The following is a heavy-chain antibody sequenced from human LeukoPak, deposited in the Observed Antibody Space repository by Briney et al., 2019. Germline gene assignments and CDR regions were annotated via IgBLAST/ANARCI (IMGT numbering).Heavy chain of an antibody. Sequence: SETLSLTCTVSAYSINSGYYWGWIRQPPGKGLEWIGSIYHSGNTYYNPSLKSRVTMSVDTSKNQFSLKLSSVTAADTAVYYCARERGVSSWFDPWGQGTLVTVSS. J-gene: IGHJ5*02. CDR1: AYSINSGYY. CDR3: ARERGVSSWFDP. CDR2: IYHSGNT. D-gene: IGHD3-10*01. V-gene: IGHV4-38-2*02.